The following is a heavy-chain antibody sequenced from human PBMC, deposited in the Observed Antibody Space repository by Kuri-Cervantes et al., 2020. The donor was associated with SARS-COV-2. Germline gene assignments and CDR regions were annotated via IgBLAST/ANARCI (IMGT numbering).Heavy chain of an antibody. J-gene: IGHJ3*02. Sequence: SETLSLTCTVSSGSISICDYYWSWIRQPPGKGLEWIEYIYYSGSTHYNPSLKSRVTISVDTSKNQFSLKLTSVTAADTAVYYCARVVSRTIFGVVKPDAFDIWGQGTMVTVSS. CDR2: IYYSGST. CDR1: SGSISICDYY. V-gene: IGHV4-30-4*08. CDR3: ARVVSRTIFGVVKPDAFDI. D-gene: IGHD3-3*01.